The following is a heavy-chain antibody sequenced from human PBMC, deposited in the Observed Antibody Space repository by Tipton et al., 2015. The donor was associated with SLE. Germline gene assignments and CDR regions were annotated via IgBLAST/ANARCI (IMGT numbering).Heavy chain of an antibody. CDR1: GFTVSSNY. V-gene: IGHV3-53*04. CDR2: IYSGGST. D-gene: IGHD3-22*01. Sequence: VQLVQSGGGLVQPGGSLRLSCAASGFTVSSNYMSWVRQAPGKGLERVSVIYSGGSTYYADSVKGRFTISRPNSKNTLYLQMNSLRAEDTAVYYWARAMSYYYYDSSDAFDIWGQGTMVTVSS. CDR3: ARAMSYYYYDSSDAFDI. J-gene: IGHJ3*02.